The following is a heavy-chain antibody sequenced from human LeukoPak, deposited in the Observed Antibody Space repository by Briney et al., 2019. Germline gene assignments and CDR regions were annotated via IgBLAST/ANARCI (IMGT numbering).Heavy chain of an antibody. CDR3: ARDYDILTAYLSF. CDR2: VSYDESNK. V-gene: IGHV3-30*04. D-gene: IGHD3-9*01. CDR1: GFTFNSYS. Sequence: GGSLRLSCAASGFTFNSYSVHWVRQAPGKGLEWVAVVSYDESNKYYADSVKGRFTISRDNSKNTLYLLMNSLRVDDTALYYCARDYDILTAYLSFWGQGTLVTVSS. J-gene: IGHJ4*02.